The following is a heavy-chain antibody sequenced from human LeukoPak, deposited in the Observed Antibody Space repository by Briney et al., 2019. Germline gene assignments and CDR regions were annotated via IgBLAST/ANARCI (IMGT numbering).Heavy chain of an antibody. D-gene: IGHD2-21*02. CDR2: ISSSGSTI. Sequence: SGGSPRLSCAASGITFSDYYMSWIRQAPGKGLEWVSYISSSGSTIYYADSVKGRFTISRDNAKNSLYLQMNSLRAEDTAVYYCAKKTSYCGGDCYPYYFDHWGQGTLVTVSS. CDR3: AKKTSYCGGDCYPYYFDH. J-gene: IGHJ4*02. V-gene: IGHV3-11*01. CDR1: GITFSDYY.